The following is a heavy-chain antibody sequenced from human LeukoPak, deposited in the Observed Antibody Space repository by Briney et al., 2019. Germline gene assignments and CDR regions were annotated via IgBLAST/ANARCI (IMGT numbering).Heavy chain of an antibody. V-gene: IGHV3-30*03. CDR2: ISYDGSNK. J-gene: IGHJ4*02. Sequence: GGSLRLSCAASGFTFSHYGMSWVRQAPGKGLEWVAVISYDGSNKYYADSVKGRFTISRDNSKNTLYPQMNSLRAEDTAVYYCARSVWIQLWADYWGQGTLVTVSS. D-gene: IGHD5-18*01. CDR3: ARSVWIQLWADY. CDR1: GFTFSHYG.